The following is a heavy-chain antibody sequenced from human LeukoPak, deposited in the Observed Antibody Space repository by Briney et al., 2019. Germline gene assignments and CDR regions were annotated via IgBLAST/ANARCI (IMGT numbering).Heavy chain of an antibody. Sequence: GASVKVSCKASGYTFTSYGISWVRQAPGQGLEWMGWISAYNGNTNYAQKLQGRVTMTTDTSTSTAYMELRSLRSDDTAVYYCAREDAILYSNWFDPWGQGTLVTVSS. V-gene: IGHV1-18*01. D-gene: IGHD2-8*01. CDR3: AREDAILYSNWFDP. J-gene: IGHJ5*02. CDR1: GYTFTSYG. CDR2: ISAYNGNT.